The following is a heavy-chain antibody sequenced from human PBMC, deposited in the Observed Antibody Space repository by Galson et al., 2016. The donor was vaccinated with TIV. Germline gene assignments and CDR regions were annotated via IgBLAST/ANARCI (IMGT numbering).Heavy chain of an antibody. Sequence: SLRLSCAASGFTVSSNVMSWVRQAPGKGLEWISIISSDGRTYYTESLKGRFTISRDDCRNPLYLQMNALRAEDTAIYYCARELGGSASENYYPGFDCWGQGTLITVSS. CDR3: ARELGGSASENYYPGFDC. D-gene: IGHD3-22*01. V-gene: IGHV3-53*01. CDR1: GFTVSSNV. CDR2: ISSDGRT. J-gene: IGHJ4*02.